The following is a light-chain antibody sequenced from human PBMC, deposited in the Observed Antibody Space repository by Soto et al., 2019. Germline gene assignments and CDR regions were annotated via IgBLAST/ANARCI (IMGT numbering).Light chain of an antibody. Sequence: EIVLTQSPGTLSLSPGERATLSCRASQSVNRIYLAWYQQKPGQAPRLLIYGGSSRATGIPDRFSGSGSGTDFTLTISRLEPEDFAVYYCQQYGTSPFTFGPGTKVDIK. CDR2: GGS. V-gene: IGKV3-20*01. CDR3: QQYGTSPFT. J-gene: IGKJ3*01. CDR1: QSVNRIY.